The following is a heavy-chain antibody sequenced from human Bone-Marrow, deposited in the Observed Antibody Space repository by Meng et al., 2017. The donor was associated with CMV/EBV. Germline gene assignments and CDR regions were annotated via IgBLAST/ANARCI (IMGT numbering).Heavy chain of an antibody. V-gene: IGHV3-20*04. CDR1: GFIFDDYD. Sequence: GGSLRLSCAASGFIFDDYDMNWVRQAPGKGLEWVPGINWNGNNTGYADSVKGRFTISRDNSKNTLYLQMNSLRAEDTAVYYCAKDLYSSSDYWGQGTRVTGSS. J-gene: IGHJ4*02. CDR2: INWNGNNT. D-gene: IGHD6-6*01. CDR3: AKDLYSSSDY.